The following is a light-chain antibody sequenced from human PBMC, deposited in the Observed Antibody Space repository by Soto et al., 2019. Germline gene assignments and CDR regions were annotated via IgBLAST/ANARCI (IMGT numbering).Light chain of an antibody. J-gene: IGKJ1*01. CDR3: QQHGSSPWT. Sequence: EIVLTQSPGTLSLSPGERATLSCRASQSVSRNLAWYQQKPGQAPRLLIYGASSRATGIPDRFSGSGSGTDFTLTISSLEPEDFAVYYCQQHGSSPWTFGQGTKVEIK. V-gene: IGKV3-20*01. CDR1: QSVSRN. CDR2: GAS.